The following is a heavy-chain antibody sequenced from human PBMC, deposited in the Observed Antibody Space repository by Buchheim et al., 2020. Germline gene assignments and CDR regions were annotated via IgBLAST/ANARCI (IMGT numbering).Heavy chain of an antibody. J-gene: IGHJ6*03. CDR1: GFTFSSYW. CDR2: IKQDGSEK. CDR3: ARDDSSSWYNYYYMDV. V-gene: IGHV3-7*01. D-gene: IGHD6-13*01. Sequence: EVQLVESGGGLVQPGGSLRLSCAASGFTFSSYWMSWVRQAPGKGLEWVANIKQDGSEKYYVDSVKGRFNISRDNAKKSLYLQMNSLRAEDTAVYYCARDDSSSWYNYYYMDVWGKGTT.